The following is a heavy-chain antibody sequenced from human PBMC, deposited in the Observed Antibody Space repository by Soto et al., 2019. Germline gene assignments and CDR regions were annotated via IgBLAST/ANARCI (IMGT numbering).Heavy chain of an antibody. Sequence: QVQLVESGGGVVQPGRSLRLSCAASGFTFSSYGMHWVRQAPGKGLEWVAVIWYDGSNKYYADSVKGRFTISRDNSKNTLYVQMNSLRAEDTAVYYCARESTIFGVVIIGEGAFDIWGQGTMVTVSS. J-gene: IGHJ3*02. CDR3: ARESTIFGVVIIGEGAFDI. V-gene: IGHV3-33*01. CDR2: IWYDGSNK. CDR1: GFTFSSYG. D-gene: IGHD3-3*01.